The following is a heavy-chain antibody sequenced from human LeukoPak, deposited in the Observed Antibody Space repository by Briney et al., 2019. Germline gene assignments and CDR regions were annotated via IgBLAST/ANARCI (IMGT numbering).Heavy chain of an antibody. CDR1: GFTFDDYA. CDR3: AKDPTKQMYYYDSSGYFGY. J-gene: IGHJ4*02. D-gene: IGHD3-22*01. CDR2: ISWNSGSI. V-gene: IGHV3-9*01. Sequence: PGGSLRLSCAASGFTFDDYAMHWVRQAPGKGLEWVSGISWNSGSIGYADSVKGRFTISRDNAKNSPYLQMNSLRAEDTAVYYCAKDPTKQMYYYDSSGYFGYWGQGTLVTVSS.